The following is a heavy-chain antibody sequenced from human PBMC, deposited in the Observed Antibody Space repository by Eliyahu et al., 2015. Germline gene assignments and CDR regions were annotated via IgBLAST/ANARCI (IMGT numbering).Heavy chain of an antibody. Sequence: EVQLLESGGGFVQPGGSLRLSCAASGFXFKNYAMSWVRQAPGKGLEWVSAISDSGATTYYADSVKGRFTISRDNSKNTLYLQMNSLRAEDTAVYYCAKEGLEEWAGPDYWGQGTLVTVSS. CDR3: AKEGLEEWAGPDY. CDR1: GFXFKNYA. CDR2: ISDSGATT. D-gene: IGHD1-26*01. V-gene: IGHV3-23*01. J-gene: IGHJ4*02.